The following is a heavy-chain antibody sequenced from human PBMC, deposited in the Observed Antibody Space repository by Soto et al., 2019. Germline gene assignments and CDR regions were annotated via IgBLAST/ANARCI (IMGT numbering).Heavy chain of an antibody. D-gene: IGHD2-2*03. Sequence: ASVKVSCKASGYTFTSYDINWVRQATGRGLEWMGWMNPNSGNTGYAQKFQGRVTMTRNTSISTAYMELSSLRSEDTAVYYCARLDIVVVPAARGGYYYGMDVWGQGTTVTVSS. J-gene: IGHJ6*02. CDR1: GYTFTSYD. V-gene: IGHV1-8*01. CDR2: MNPNSGNT. CDR3: ARLDIVVVPAARGGYYYGMDV.